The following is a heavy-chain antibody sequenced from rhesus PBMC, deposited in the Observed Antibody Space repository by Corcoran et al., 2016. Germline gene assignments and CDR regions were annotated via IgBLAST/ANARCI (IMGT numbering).Heavy chain of an antibody. Sequence: QVQLQESGPGLVKPSETLSLPCAVSGASISSYWWNWIRQPPGKGLEGLGEINGNRRTTTYNPPLKSRVTISKDASKNQFSLKLSSVTAADTAVYYCARDGSSGWSGFDYWGQGVLVTVSS. V-gene: IGHV4-80*01. D-gene: IGHD6S26*01. CDR1: GASISSYW. CDR3: ARDGSSGWSGFDY. CDR2: INGNRRTT. J-gene: IGHJ4*01.